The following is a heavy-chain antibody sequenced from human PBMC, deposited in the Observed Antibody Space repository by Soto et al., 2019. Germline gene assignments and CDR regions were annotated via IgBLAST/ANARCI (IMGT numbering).Heavy chain of an antibody. CDR2: ISGSGGST. D-gene: IGHD3-22*01. V-gene: IGHV3-23*01. CDR1: GFTFSSYA. CDR3: AKDKYYYDSSGYYARNY. Sequence: HPGGSLRLSCAASGFTFSSYAMSWVRQAPGKGLEWVSAISGSGGSTYYADSVKGRFTISRDNSKNTLYLQMNSLRAEDTAVYYCAKDKYYYDSSGYYARNYWGQGTLVTVSS. J-gene: IGHJ4*02.